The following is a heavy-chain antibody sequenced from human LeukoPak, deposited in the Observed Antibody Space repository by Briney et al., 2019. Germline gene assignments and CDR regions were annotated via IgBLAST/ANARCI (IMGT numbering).Heavy chain of an antibody. CDR3: AKTSRDALTGYGNPTDS. V-gene: IGHV3-23*01. CDR1: GFTFSSYA. Sequence: GGSLRLSCAASGFTFSSYAMSWVRQAPGKGLEWVSAISGSGGSLYNADSVKGRFTISRDNSKNTLYLQMNSLRAEDTAVYYCAKTSRDALTGYGNPTDSWGQGTLVTVSS. J-gene: IGHJ4*02. D-gene: IGHD3-9*01. CDR2: ISGSGGSL.